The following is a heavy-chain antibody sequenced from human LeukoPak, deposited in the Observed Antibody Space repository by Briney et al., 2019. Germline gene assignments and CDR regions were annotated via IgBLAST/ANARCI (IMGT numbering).Heavy chain of an antibody. D-gene: IGHD5-18*01. CDR1: GYTLTELS. CDR2: FDPEDGET. J-gene: IGHJ4*02. V-gene: IGHV1-24*01. Sequence: ASVKVSCKVSGYTLTELSMHWVRQAPGKGLEWMGGFDPEDGETIYAQKFQGRVTMTEDTSTDTAYMELSSLRSEDTAVYYCATDFTGGDTAMVFDYWGQGTLVTVSS. CDR3: ATDFTGGDTAMVFDY.